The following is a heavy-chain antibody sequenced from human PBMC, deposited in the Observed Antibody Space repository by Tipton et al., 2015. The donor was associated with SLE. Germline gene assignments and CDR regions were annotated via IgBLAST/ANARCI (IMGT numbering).Heavy chain of an antibody. J-gene: IGHJ4*02. D-gene: IGHD1-26*01. CDR1: GFSVRSSS. V-gene: IGHV3-53*05. Sequence: GSLRLSCAASGFSVRSSSMTWVRQAPGKGLEWVSVIFSSDGTYYADSVKGRFTISRDNSKNTLYLQMNTLRSEDTAVYFCAREGYSYGLDYWGQGTLVTVSS. CDR2: IFSSDGT. CDR3: AREGYSYGLDY.